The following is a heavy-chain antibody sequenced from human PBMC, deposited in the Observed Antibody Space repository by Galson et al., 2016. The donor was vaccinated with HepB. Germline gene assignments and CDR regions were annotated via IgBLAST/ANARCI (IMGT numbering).Heavy chain of an antibody. J-gene: IGHJ4*02. D-gene: IGHD2-15*01. CDR2: IWPGDSHT. Sequence: QSGAEVKKPGESLKISCKGSGYSFTNSWIAWVRQMPETGLEWVAIIWPGDSHTRYGPSFEGQVPISADNSITTAYLQWNSLKASDSAIYYCARLHCSGTSCFSGAAYFFDYWGQGTLVTVSS. CDR1: GYSFTNSW. CDR3: ARLHCSGTSCFSGAAYFFDY. V-gene: IGHV5-51*01.